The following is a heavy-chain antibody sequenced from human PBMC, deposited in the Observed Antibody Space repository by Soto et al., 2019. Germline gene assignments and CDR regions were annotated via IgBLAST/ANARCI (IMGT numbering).Heavy chain of an antibody. CDR2: FDHEDGET. Sequence: ASVKVSCKVSGYTLTELSMHWVRQAPGKGLEWMGGFDHEDGETIYAQKFQGRVTMTEDTSTDTAYMELSSLRSEDTAVYYCATDRGLSYYYYYGMDVWGQGTTVTVSS. V-gene: IGHV1-24*01. CDR3: ATDRGLSYYYYYGMDV. CDR1: GYTLTELS. J-gene: IGHJ6*02. D-gene: IGHD3-10*01.